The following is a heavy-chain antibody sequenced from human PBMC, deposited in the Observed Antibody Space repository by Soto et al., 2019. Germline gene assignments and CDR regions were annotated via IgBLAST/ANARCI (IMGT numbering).Heavy chain of an antibody. CDR3: ARGDCSGVSCYSSGADY. Sequence: SETLSLTCAVYGGSFSGYYWSWIRQPPGKGLEWIGEINHSGNTNYSPSLESRVAISVDTSKNQFSLKLSSVTAADTAVYFCARGDCSGVSCYSSGADYWGLGTLVTVSS. CDR1: GGSFSGYY. CDR2: INHSGNT. V-gene: IGHV4-34*01. J-gene: IGHJ4*02. D-gene: IGHD2-15*01.